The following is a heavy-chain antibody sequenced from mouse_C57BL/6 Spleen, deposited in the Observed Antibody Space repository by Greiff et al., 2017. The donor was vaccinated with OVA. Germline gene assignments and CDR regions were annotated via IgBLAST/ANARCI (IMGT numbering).Heavy chain of an antibody. Sequence: VQLQQSGAELMKPGASVKLSCKATGYTFTGYWIEWVKQRPGHGLEWIGEILPGSGSTNYNEKFKGKATFTADTSSNTAYMQRSSLTTEDSAIYYCARWGFTTVVATDAMDYWGQGTSVTVSS. J-gene: IGHJ4*01. CDR2: ILPGSGST. D-gene: IGHD1-1*01. CDR3: ARWGFTTVVATDAMDY. CDR1: GYTFTGYW. V-gene: IGHV1-9*01.